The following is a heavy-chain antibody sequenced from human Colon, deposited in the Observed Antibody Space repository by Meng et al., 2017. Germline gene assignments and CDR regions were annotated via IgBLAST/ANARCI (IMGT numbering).Heavy chain of an antibody. V-gene: IGHV4-59*07. CDR1: GGDIKNYY. CDR2: VYSSGTA. D-gene: IGHD2-2*01. CDR3: ASGSKSCSSTSCYGQFDY. Sequence: QLPGSRHGLLKPSDTPSLTCTVFGGDIKNYYWGWIRQSPGKGLEWLGCVYSSGTASYSPPLKSRLNMSVDRTKNQLSLKVTSVTAAEPAVYYCASGSKSCSSTSCYGQFDYWGQGTLVTVSS. J-gene: IGHJ4*02.